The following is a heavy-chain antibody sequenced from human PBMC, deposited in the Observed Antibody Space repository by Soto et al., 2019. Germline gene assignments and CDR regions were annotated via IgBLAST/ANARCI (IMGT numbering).Heavy chain of an antibody. D-gene: IGHD3-16*01. CDR3: ARKPDVATAKVGGGYVFDV. CDR1: SGSIFTTNW. J-gene: IGHJ3*01. V-gene: IGHV4-4*02. Sequence: QVQLQESGPGLVKPSGTLSLTCAASSGSIFTTNWWSWVRQSPGRGLQWIGDIYHSGSPKYNPSLKSRVSISIGKSKDRFVLSLTSVTAADTAVYYCARKPDVATAKVGGGYVFDVWGQGTRVTVSS. CDR2: IYHSGSP.